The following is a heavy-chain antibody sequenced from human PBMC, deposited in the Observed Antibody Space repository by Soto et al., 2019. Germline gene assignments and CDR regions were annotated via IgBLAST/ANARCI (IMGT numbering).Heavy chain of an antibody. CDR1: GGTFSSYT. CDR2: IIPILGIA. D-gene: IGHD2-2*03. Sequence: GASVKVSCKASGGTFSSYTISWVRQAPGQGLEWMGRIIPILGIANYAQKFQGRVTITADKSTSTAYMELSSLRSEDTAVYYCARVGYCSSTSCYGDYYFDYWGQGTLVTVSS. J-gene: IGHJ4*02. CDR3: ARVGYCSSTSCYGDYYFDY. V-gene: IGHV1-69*02.